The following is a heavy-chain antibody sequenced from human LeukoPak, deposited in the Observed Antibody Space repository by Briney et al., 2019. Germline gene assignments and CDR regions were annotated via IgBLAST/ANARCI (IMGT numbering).Heavy chain of an antibody. V-gene: IGHV3-23*01. D-gene: IGHD3-9*01. CDR1: GFTFSSYA. J-gene: IGHJ4*02. CDR3: AKDNALRYFDWVSHYFNFDY. Sequence: PGGSLRLSCAASGFTFSSYAMSWVRQAPGKGLEWVSAISGSGGSTYYADSVKGRFTISRDNSKNTLYLQMNSLRAEDTAVYYCAKDNALRYFDWVSHYFNFDYWGQGTLVTVSS. CDR2: ISGSGGST.